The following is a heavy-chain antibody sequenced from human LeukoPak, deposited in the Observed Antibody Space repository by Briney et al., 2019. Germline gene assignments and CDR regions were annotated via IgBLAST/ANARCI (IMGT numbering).Heavy chain of an antibody. J-gene: IGHJ4*02. CDR2: IRSKIDGGAT. CDR3: YTSITDY. Sequence: PGGSLRLSCTASGFNVNNAWMSWVRQAPGKGLEWVGRIRSKIDGGATDYAAPVKGRFTISRDDSKNTLYLQINSLKIEDTAMYYCYTSITDYWGQGTLVTVSS. V-gene: IGHV3-15*07. CDR1: GFNVNNAW. D-gene: IGHD2-21*01.